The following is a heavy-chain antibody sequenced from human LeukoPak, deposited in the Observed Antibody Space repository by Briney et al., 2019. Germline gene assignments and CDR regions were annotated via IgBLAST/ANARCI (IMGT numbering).Heavy chain of an antibody. Sequence: GGSLRLSCAASGFTFNEFEMDWVRQAPGKGLEWISYISSRGSRIYYAESVEGRFTISKDDAKNTLYLQMNNLRADDTAVYYCATLRWGSGRYAGDYWGQGSLATVSS. CDR3: ATLRWGSGRYAGDY. J-gene: IGHJ4*02. CDR1: GFTFNEFE. D-gene: IGHD6-19*01. CDR2: ISSRGSRI. V-gene: IGHV3-48*03.